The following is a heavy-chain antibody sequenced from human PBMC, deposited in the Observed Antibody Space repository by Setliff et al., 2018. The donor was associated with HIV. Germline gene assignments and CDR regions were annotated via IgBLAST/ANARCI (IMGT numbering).Heavy chain of an antibody. CDR2: IIQILAVE. Sequence: SVKVSCKAAGGTFNTYFISWLRQAPGQGIEWMGGIIQILAVENYAHKFQGRLTITADKSTTTAYMELSSLQSDDTAVYYCARGPEEGEWSGGSCDGNFDPWGQGTLVTVSS. CDR1: GGTFNTYF. J-gene: IGHJ5*02. CDR3: ARGPEEGEWSGGSCDGNFDP. D-gene: IGHD2-15*01. V-gene: IGHV1-69*10.